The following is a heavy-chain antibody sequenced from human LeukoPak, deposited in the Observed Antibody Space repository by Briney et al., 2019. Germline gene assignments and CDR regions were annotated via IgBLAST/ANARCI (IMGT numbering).Heavy chain of an antibody. D-gene: IGHD3-22*01. J-gene: IGHJ4*02. V-gene: IGHV4-34*01. CDR2: INHSGST. CDR1: GGSFSGYY. Sequence: PSETLSLTCAVYGGSFSGYYWSWIRQPPGKGLEWIGEINHSGSTNYNPSLKSRVTISVDTSKNQFSLKLSSVTAADTAVYYCASSYYYDSSGYHYLDYWGQGTLVTVSS. CDR3: ASSYYYDSSGYHYLDY.